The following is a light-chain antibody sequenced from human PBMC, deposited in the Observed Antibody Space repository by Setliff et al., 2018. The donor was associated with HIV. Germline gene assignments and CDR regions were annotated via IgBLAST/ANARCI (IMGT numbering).Light chain of an antibody. V-gene: IGLV2-14*03. CDR1: TSDVGGSYY. J-gene: IGLJ1*01. CDR2: NVS. CDR3: SSYTSSIPLYV. Sequence: QSALAQPASVSGSPGQSITISCTGTTSDVGGSYYVSWYQQHPGKAPKLMISNVSNRPSGVSNRFSGPKFGNTASLTISGLQAEDEADYYCSSYTSSIPLYVFGPGTKVTVL.